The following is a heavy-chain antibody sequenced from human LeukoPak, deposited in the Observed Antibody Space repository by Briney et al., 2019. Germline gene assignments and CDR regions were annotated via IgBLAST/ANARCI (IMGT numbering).Heavy chain of an antibody. CDR3: AKEKGSGWGYGMDV. CDR1: GFTFSDYA. D-gene: IGHD6-19*01. J-gene: IGHJ6*02. V-gene: IGHV3-30*18. Sequence: GGSLRLSCAGSGFTFSDYAMHWVRQAPGKGLEWVALISYDGDNKYNAETVKGRFTISRDNSKNTLSLQMNSLRAEDTAVYYCAKEKGSGWGYGMDVWGQGTTVIVSS. CDR2: ISYDGDNK.